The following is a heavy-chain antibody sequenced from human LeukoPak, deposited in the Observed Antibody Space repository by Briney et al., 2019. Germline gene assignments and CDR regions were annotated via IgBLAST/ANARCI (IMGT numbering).Heavy chain of an antibody. CDR1: GFTFRRYG. CDR2: IRYDGNKK. D-gene: IGHD4-17*01. J-gene: IGHJ3*01. V-gene: IGHV3-30*02. CDR3: AKESVTGEYGDGFDL. Sequence: PGGSLRLSCAASGFTFRRYGMHWVRQAPGKGLDWVAFIRYDGNKKHYADSMKGRFTISRDNSKNTLYLQMNSLRAEDSAMYYCAKESVTGEYGDGFDLWGQGTMVTVSS.